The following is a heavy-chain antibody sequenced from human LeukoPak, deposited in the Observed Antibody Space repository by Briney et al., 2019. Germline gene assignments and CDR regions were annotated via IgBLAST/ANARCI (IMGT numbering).Heavy chain of an antibody. Sequence: GGSLRLSCAASGFTFSNYAMHWVRQAPGKGLEYVSAISTIGDSTYYANSVKGRFIISRDNSKNTLYLQMGSLRDEDMAVYYCARGKGTYCGGECPALDYWGQGTLVTASS. CDR2: ISTIGDST. V-gene: IGHV3-64*01. J-gene: IGHJ4*02. CDR3: ARGKGTYCGGECPALDY. D-gene: IGHD2-21*01. CDR1: GFTFSNYA.